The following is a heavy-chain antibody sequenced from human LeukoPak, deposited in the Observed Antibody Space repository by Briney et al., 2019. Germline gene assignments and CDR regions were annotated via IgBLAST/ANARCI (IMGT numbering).Heavy chain of an antibody. CDR3: ARDLDRAGTDY. CDR1: GGSISSGYYS. Sequence: PSETLSLTCTVSGGSISSGYYSWSWIRQPPGQGLEWIGYIYYSGSTYYNPSLKSRVTISVDTSKNQFSLKLSSVTAADTAVYYCARDLDRAGTDYWGQGTLVTVSS. V-gene: IGHV4-30-4*01. J-gene: IGHJ4*02. D-gene: IGHD6-13*01. CDR2: IYYSGST.